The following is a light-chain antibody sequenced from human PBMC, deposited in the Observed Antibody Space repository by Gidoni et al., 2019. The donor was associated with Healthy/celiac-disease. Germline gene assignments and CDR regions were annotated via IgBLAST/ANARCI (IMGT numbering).Light chain of an antibody. J-gene: IGKJ2*01. CDR2: GAS. V-gene: IGKV3-15*01. CDR3: QQYNNWPYT. Sequence: IVMTQSPATLSVSPGERATLSCRASQSVSSNLAWDQQKPGQAPRLLIYGASTRATGIPARFSGSGSGTEFTLTISSLQSEDFAVYYCQQYNNWPYTFGQGTKLEIK. CDR1: QSVSSN.